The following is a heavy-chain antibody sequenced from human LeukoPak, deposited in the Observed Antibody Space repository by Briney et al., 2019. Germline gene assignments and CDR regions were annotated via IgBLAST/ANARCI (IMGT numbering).Heavy chain of an antibody. CDR2: IIPIFGTA. D-gene: IGHD2-2*01. CDR3: ARARPAAISPYYYMDV. V-gene: IGHV1-69*05. J-gene: IGHJ6*03. CDR1: GYTFTSYA. Sequence: ASVKVSCKASGYTFTSYAISWVRQAPGQGLEWMGGIIPIFGTANYAQKFQGRVTITTDESTSTAYMELSSLRSEDTAVYYCARARPAAISPYYYMDVWGKGTTVTVSS.